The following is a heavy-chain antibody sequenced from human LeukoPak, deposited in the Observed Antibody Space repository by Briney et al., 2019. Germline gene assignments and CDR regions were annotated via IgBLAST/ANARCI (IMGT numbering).Heavy chain of an antibody. D-gene: IGHD5-18*01. CDR2: ISSTGRTI. J-gene: IGHJ6*02. CDR1: GVTFSDYP. Sequence: GGSLRLSCAASGVTFSDYPMSWIRQAPGKGMEWVSYISSTGRTIYYADSVKGRFPISRDHAKNSLCLQMNSLRAEATAVYYCAREGVEPAMVTSVGYYYGLDVWGQGTTVTVSS. V-gene: IGHV3-11*01. CDR3: AREGVEPAMVTSVGYYYGLDV.